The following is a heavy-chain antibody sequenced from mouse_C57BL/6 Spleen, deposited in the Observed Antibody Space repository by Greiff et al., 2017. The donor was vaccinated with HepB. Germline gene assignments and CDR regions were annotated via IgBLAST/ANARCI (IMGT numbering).Heavy chain of an antibody. J-gene: IGHJ1*03. V-gene: IGHV1-81*01. Sequence: QVQLQQSGAELARPGASVKLSCKASGYTFTSYGISWVKQRTGQGLEWIGEIYPRSGNTYYNEKFKGKATLTADKSSSTAYMELRSLTSEDSAVYFCARGGVYDPRCWYFDVWGTGTTVTVSS. CDR2: IYPRSGNT. CDR3: ARGGVYDPRCWYFDV. D-gene: IGHD2-12*01. CDR1: GYTFTSYG.